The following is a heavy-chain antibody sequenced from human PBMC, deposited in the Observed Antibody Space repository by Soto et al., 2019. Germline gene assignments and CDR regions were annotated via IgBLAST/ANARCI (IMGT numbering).Heavy chain of an antibody. CDR2: ISSSSSYI. Sequence: AGGSLRLSCAASGFTFSSYSMNWVRQAPGKGLEWVSSISSSSSYIYHADSVKGRFTISRDNAKNSLYLQMNSLRAEDTAVYYCARDPGYCSGGSCYSERAFDIWGQGTMVTVSS. CDR3: ARDPGYCSGGSCYSERAFDI. V-gene: IGHV3-21*01. J-gene: IGHJ3*02. CDR1: GFTFSSYS. D-gene: IGHD2-15*01.